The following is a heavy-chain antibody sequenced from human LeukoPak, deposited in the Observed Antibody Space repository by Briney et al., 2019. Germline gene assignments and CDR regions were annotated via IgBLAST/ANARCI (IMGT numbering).Heavy chain of an antibody. J-gene: IGHJ4*02. CDR3: ARGTAAGTGDY. CDR1: GFTFSSYE. V-gene: IGHV3-48*03. D-gene: IGHD6-13*01. Sequence: GALRLSFAASGFTFSSYEMNWVRQAPGKGLEWVSYISSSGSTIYYTDSVKGRFTISRDNAKNSLYLQMNSLRAEDTAVYYCARGTAAGTGDYWGQGTLVTVSS. CDR2: ISSSGSTI.